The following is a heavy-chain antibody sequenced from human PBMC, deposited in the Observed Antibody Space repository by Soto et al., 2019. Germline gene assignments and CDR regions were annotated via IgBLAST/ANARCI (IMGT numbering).Heavy chain of an antibody. CDR2: ISYDGSNK. CDR3: AKVQFGELYYYYGMDV. D-gene: IGHD3-10*01. V-gene: IGHV3-30*18. Sequence: GGSLRLSCAASGFTFSSYGMHWVRQAPGKGLEWVAVISYDGSNKYYADSVKGRFTISRDNSKNTLYLQMNSLRAEDTAVYYCAKVQFGELYYYYGMDVWGQGTTVTVS. J-gene: IGHJ6*02. CDR1: GFTFSSYG.